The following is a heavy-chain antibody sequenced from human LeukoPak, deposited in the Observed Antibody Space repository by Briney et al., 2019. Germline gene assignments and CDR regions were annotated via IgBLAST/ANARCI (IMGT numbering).Heavy chain of an antibody. Sequence: SETLSLTCAVYGGSFSGYYWSWIRQPPGKGLEWIGEINHSGSTNYNPSLKSRVTISVDTSKNQFSLKLSSVTAADTAVYYCARLGVVNSFDYWGQGTLVTVSP. V-gene: IGHV4-34*01. D-gene: IGHD3-3*01. J-gene: IGHJ4*02. CDR2: INHSGST. CDR1: GGSFSGYY. CDR3: ARLGVVNSFDY.